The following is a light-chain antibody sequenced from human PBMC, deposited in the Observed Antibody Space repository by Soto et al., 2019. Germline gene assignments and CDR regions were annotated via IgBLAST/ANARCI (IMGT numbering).Light chain of an antibody. V-gene: IGKV1-39*01. CDR3: QQSYLAPWT. Sequence: DIQMTQSPSSLSASVGDRVTITCRASQSIYNYLNWYQQKPGKAPKVLIYGTSTLHSGVPSRFSGSGSGTDFTLTISSLQPEDFATYFCQQSYLAPWTFSQGTKVEIK. CDR2: GTS. J-gene: IGKJ1*01. CDR1: QSIYNY.